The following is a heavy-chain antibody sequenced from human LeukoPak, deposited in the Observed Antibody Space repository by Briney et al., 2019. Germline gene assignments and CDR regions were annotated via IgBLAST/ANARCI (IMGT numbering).Heavy chain of an antibody. J-gene: IGHJ4*02. D-gene: IGHD3-10*01. V-gene: IGHV4-4*07. CDR2: IYTSGST. Sequence: SSETLSLTCTVSGGSISSYYWSWIRQPAGKGLEWIGRIYTSGSTNYNPSLKSRVTMSVDTSKNQFSLKLSSVTAADTAVYYCASTHYGSGSYRFDYWGQGTLVTVSS. CDR3: ASTHYGSGSYRFDY. CDR1: GGSISSYY.